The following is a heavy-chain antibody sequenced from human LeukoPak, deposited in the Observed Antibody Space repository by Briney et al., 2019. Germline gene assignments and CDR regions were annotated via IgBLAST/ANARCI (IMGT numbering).Heavy chain of an antibody. V-gene: IGHV3-23*01. D-gene: IGHD3-10*01. CDR1: GFTFSSYA. CDR3: AKDGGLLWFGELPRTFYYMDV. J-gene: IGHJ6*03. Sequence: GGSLRLSCAASGFTFSSYAMTWVRQAPGKGLEWVSGISGSGGNTYYADSVRGRLSISRDNSKNTLYLQVNSLRAEDTAVYYCAKDGGLLWFGELPRTFYYMDVWGKGTTVTVSS. CDR2: ISGSGGNT.